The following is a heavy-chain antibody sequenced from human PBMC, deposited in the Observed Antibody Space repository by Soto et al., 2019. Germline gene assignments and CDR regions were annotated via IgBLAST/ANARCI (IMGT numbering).Heavy chain of an antibody. CDR1: RGTFSSYA. CDR3: ARVGSSSSARAFDI. D-gene: IGHD6-6*01. V-gene: IGHV1-69*13. J-gene: IGHJ3*02. CDR2: IIPIFGTA. Sequence: GASVKVSCKASRGTFSSYAISWVRQAPGQGLEWMGGIIPIFGTANYAQKFQGRVTITADESTSTAYMELSSLRSEDTAVYYCARVGSSSSARAFDIWGQGTMVTVSS.